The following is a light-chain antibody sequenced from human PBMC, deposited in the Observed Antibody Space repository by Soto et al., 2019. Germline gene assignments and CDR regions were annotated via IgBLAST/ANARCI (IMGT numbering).Light chain of an antibody. CDR3: QQYKDYVYT. Sequence: IQMTQSPATLSASVRARVIIHFRASQTVERWIAWYQQRPARAAKLLLSDVSSLERGVTSRCSGSGSARAFTLTISGIQPDDFATDYCQQYKDYVYTFGQGTKVDIK. CDR2: DVS. V-gene: IGKV1-5*01. J-gene: IGKJ1*01. CDR1: QTVERW.